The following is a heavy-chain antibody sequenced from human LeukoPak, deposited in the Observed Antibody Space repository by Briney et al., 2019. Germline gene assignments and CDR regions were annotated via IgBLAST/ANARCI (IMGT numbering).Heavy chain of an antibody. CDR3: ARADYYDSSGYL. V-gene: IGHV3-21*01. Sequence: GGSLRLSCAASGFTFSSYSMIWVRQTPGKGLEWVSSISSSSSYIYYADSVKGRFTVSRDNAKNSLYLQMHSLRAEDTAVYYCARADYYDSSGYLWGQGTLVTVSP. D-gene: IGHD3-22*01. J-gene: IGHJ4*02. CDR1: GFTFSSYS. CDR2: ISSSSSYI.